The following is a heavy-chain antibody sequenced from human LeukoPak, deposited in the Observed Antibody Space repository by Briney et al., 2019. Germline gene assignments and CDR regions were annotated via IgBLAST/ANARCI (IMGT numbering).Heavy chain of an antibody. D-gene: IGHD7-27*01. CDR3: ARFSKITWGDWGDAFDV. CDR1: GGSFSGYF. V-gene: IGHV4-34*01. J-gene: IGHJ3*01. Sequence: PSETLSLMCSVYGGSFSGYFWGWIRQPPGKGLEWIGEIDDGGNTNYNPSLMSRVLVTMEKSKKQFSLVMRSVTAADTAVYYCARFSKITWGDWGDAFDVWGQGTTVIVSS. CDR2: IDDGGNT.